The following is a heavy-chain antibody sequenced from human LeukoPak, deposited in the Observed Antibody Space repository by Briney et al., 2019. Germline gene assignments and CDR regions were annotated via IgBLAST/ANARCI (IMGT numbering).Heavy chain of an antibody. D-gene: IGHD5-18*01. CDR2: INHSGST. V-gene: IGHV4-34*01. CDR1: GFTFSSYS. CDR3: ARGRVRYSYGPFDY. J-gene: IGHJ4*02. Sequence: GSLRLSCAASGFTFSSYSMNWVRQAPGKGLEWIGEINHSGSTNYNPSLKSRVTISVDTSKNQFSLKLSSVTAADTAVYYCARGRVRYSYGPFDYWGQGTLVTVSS.